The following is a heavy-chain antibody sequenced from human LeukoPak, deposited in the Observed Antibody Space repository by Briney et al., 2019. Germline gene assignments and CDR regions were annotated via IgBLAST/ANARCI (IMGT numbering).Heavy chain of an antibody. D-gene: IGHD2-2*02. CDR3: ARGAMPVVLPAAIPHEYFHH. Sequence: ASVKVSRKASGYTFTTYYMYWVRQAPGQGLEWMGIINPSGGSTSYAQKFQGRVSMTRDTPTSTVYMELSSLRSEDTAVYYCARGAMPVVLPAAIPHEYFHHWGQGTLVTVSS. CDR1: GYTFTTYY. V-gene: IGHV1-46*03. J-gene: IGHJ1*01. CDR2: INPSGGST.